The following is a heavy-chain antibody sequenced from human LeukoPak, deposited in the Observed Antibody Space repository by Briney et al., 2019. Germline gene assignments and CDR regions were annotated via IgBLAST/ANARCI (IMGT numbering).Heavy chain of an antibody. Sequence: GGSLRLPCAASGFTFSSYWMHWVRQGPGKGLVWVSRIKTDGSSTNYADSVKGRFTISRDNAKDTLYLQMNSLRVEDTAVYYCARASPASYGDFDIWGQGTMVTVSS. D-gene: IGHD4-17*01. CDR1: GFTFSSYW. CDR2: IKTDGSST. V-gene: IGHV3-74*01. J-gene: IGHJ3*02. CDR3: ARASPASYGDFDI.